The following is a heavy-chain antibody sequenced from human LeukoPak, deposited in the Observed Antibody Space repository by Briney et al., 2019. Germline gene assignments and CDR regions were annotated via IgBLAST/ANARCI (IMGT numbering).Heavy chain of an antibody. Sequence: GESLKISCKGSGYSFTSYWIGWVRQMPGKGLAWMGIIYPGDSDTRYSPSFQGQVTVSADKSISTAYLQWSSLKASDTAMYYCARRPQIIGDYYFDYWGQGTLVTVSS. CDR1: GYSFTSYW. CDR3: ARRPQIIGDYYFDY. CDR2: IYPGDSDT. D-gene: IGHD4-17*01. V-gene: IGHV5-51*01. J-gene: IGHJ4*02.